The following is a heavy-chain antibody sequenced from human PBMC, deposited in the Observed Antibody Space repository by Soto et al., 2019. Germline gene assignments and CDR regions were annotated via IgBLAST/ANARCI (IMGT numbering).Heavy chain of an antibody. J-gene: IGHJ4*02. CDR3: ARGYYYDSSGLDY. CDR1: GGTFSSYT. Sequence: ASVKVSCKASGGTFSSYTISWVRQAPGQGLEWMGRIIPILGIANYAQKFQGRVTITADKSTSTAYMELSSLRSEDTAVYYCARGYYYDSSGLDYWGQGTLVTVSS. V-gene: IGHV1-69*02. D-gene: IGHD3-22*01. CDR2: IIPILGIA.